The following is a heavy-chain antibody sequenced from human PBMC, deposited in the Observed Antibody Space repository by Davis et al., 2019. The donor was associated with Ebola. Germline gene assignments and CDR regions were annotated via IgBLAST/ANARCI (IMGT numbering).Heavy chain of an antibody. CDR2: ISSSSSYI. D-gene: IGHD6-19*01. Sequence: GGSLRLSCAASGFTFSSYSMNWVRQAPGKGLEWVSSISSSSSYIYYADSVKGRFTISRDNAKNSLYLQMNSLRAEDTAVYYCARWGSSGWPYYGMDVWGQGTTVTVSS. J-gene: IGHJ6*02. CDR3: ARWGSSGWPYYGMDV. V-gene: IGHV3-21*04. CDR1: GFTFSSYS.